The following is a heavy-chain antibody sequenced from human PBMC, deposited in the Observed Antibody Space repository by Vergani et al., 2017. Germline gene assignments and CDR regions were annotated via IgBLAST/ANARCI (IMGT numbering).Heavy chain of an antibody. J-gene: IGHJ5*02. CDR2: IIPIFGTA. CDR3: ARSEEYSSSSEPWFDP. CDR1: GGTFSSYA. V-gene: IGHV1-69*06. D-gene: IGHD6-6*01. Sequence: QVQLVQSGAEVKKPGSSVKVSCKASGGTFSSYAISWVRQAPGQGLEWMGGIIPIFGTANYAQKFQGRVTITADKSTSTAYMELSSLRSDDTAVYYCARSEEYSSSSEPWFDPWGQGTLVTVSS.